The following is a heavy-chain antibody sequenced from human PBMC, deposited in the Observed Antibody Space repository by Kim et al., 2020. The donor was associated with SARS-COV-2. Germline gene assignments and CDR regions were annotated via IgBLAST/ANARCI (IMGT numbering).Heavy chain of an antibody. D-gene: IGHD6-13*01. CDR3: ARKMGSGWFNFDV. CDR2: ISHSGHT. V-gene: IGHV4-38-2*02. J-gene: IGHJ3*01. CDR1: GSSIGIGYY. Sequence: SETLSLTCTVSGSSIGIGYYWGWIRQPPGRGLEWIGSISHSGHTYSNVSLQSRLTISVDTSKKQFSLNLTSVTAADTAVYYWARKMGSGWFNFDVWGQG.